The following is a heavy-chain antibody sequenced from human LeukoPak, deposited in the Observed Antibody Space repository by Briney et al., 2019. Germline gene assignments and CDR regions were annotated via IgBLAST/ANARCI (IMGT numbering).Heavy chain of an antibody. CDR3: AKLKSYDILTGYHDY. V-gene: IGHV3-23*01. CDR2: ISGSGGST. J-gene: IGHJ4*02. Sequence: GGSLRLSCAASGFTFSSYAMSWVREAPGKGLEWVPAISGSGGSTYYADSVKGRFTISRDNSKNTLYLQMNSLRAEDTAVYYCAKLKSYDILTGYHDYWGQGTLVTVSS. CDR1: GFTFSSYA. D-gene: IGHD3-9*01.